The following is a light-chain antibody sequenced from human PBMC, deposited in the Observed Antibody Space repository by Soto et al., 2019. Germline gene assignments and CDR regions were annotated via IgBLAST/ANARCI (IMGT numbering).Light chain of an antibody. CDR2: GAS. Sequence: IVLTEFPGTLSFSPGERATLSCRASQSVSSSYLAWYQQKPGQAPRLLIYGASSRATGIPDRFSGSGSGTDFTLTISRLEPEDFAVYYCQQYGRSPRTFGHGTKVDIK. CDR3: QQYGRSPRT. J-gene: IGKJ1*01. CDR1: QSVSSSY. V-gene: IGKV3-20*01.